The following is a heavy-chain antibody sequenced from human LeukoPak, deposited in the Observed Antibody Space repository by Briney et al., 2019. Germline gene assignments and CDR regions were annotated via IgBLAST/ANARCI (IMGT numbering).Heavy chain of an antibody. CDR3: ARETVTMVRGVDDAFDI. D-gene: IGHD3-10*01. Sequence: ASVKVSCKASGYTFTGYYMHWVRQAPGQGLEWMGWINPNSGGTNYAQKFQGRVTMTRDTSISTAYMELSRLRSDDTAVYYCARETVTMVRGVDDAFDIWGQGTMVTVSS. CDR2: INPNSGGT. J-gene: IGHJ3*02. CDR1: GYTFTGYY. V-gene: IGHV1-2*02.